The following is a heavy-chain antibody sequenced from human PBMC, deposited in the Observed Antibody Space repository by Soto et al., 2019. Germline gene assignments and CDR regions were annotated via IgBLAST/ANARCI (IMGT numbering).Heavy chain of an antibody. D-gene: IGHD4-4*01. CDR1: GGSISSGGYS. J-gene: IGHJ5*02. Sequence: SETLSLTCAVSGGSISSGGYSWSWIRQPPGKGLEWIGYIYHSGSTYYNPSLKSRVTISVDRSKNQFSLKLSSVTAADTAVYYCARGTDYTNTFDPWGQGTLVTVSS. CDR2: IYHSGST. V-gene: IGHV4-30-2*01. CDR3: ARGTDYTNTFDP.